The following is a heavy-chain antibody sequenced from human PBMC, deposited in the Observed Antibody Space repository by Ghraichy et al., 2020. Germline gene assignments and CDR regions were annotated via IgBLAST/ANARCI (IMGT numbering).Heavy chain of an antibody. CDR3: ARDGAYYLFGMDV. D-gene: IGHD3-10*01. CDR1: GVSIINGGFR. J-gene: IGHJ6*02. Sequence: SETLSLTFAVSGVSIINGGFRWTWIRQRPGQGLEWIGHIFYSGNSYYNPYLQSRLTMSVDTSKNQFSLKLRSVTAADTAVYYCARDGAYYLFGMDVWGQGTTVTVSS. V-gene: IGHV4-31*11. CDR2: IFYSGNS.